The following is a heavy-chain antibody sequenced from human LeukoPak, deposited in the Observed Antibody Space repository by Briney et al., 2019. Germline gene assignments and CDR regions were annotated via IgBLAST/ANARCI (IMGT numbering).Heavy chain of an antibody. CDR1: GGSFSGCY. D-gene: IGHD1-26*01. CDR2: INHSGST. J-gene: IGHJ2*01. Sequence: SETLSLTCAVYGGSFSGCYWSWIRQPPGKGLEWIGEINHSGSTNYNPSLKSRVTISVDTSKNQFSLKLSSVTAADTAVYYCARGSDSGSYYYWYFDLWGRGTLVTVSS. CDR3: ARGSDSGSYYYWYFDL. V-gene: IGHV4-34*01.